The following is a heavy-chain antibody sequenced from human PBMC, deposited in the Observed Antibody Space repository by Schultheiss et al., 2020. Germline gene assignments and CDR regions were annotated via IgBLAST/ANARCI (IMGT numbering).Heavy chain of an antibody. CDR2: INSDGSST. CDR3: ARPLYSSSWFYSGGAFDI. V-gene: IGHV3-74*01. CDR1: GFTFSSYW. D-gene: IGHD6-13*01. J-gene: IGHJ3*02. Sequence: GGSLRLSCAASGFTFSSYWIHWVRQAPGKGLVWVSRINSDGSSTSYADSVKGRFTISRDNAKNTLYLQMNSLRAEDTAVYYCARPLYSSSWFYSGGAFDIWGQGTMVTVSS.